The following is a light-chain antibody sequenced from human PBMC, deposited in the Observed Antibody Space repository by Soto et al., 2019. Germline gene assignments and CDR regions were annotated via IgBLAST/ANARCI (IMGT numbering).Light chain of an antibody. CDR1: SSDVGGFNY. V-gene: IGLV2-8*01. CDR2: EVD. J-gene: IGLJ1*01. CDR3: SSFVAGSSYV. Sequence: QSALTQPPSASGSPGQSVTISCTGTSSDVGGFNYVSWYQHHPGKDPKFMIYEVDKRPSGVPDRFSGSKSGNTAYLTISGLQAEDEADYFCSSFVAGSSYVFGTGTKVTVL.